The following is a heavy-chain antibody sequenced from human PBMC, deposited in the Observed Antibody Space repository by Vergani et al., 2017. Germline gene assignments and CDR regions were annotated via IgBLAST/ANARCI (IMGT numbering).Heavy chain of an antibody. CDR3: VKDNDYDADGPFDL. CDR2: IDRNYGVK. J-gene: IGHJ2*01. Sequence: VEAGGGLVQPGGSLRLSCTASGFTFQAFAFHWVRQVSGRGLEWVSGIDRNYGVKNGNSFEGRFSISRDNAKKAVFLQMNNLRQEDTALYFCVKDNDYDADGPFDLGGRGTLVTVSS. D-gene: IGHD3-16*01. V-gene: IGHV3-9*01. CDR1: GFTFQAFA.